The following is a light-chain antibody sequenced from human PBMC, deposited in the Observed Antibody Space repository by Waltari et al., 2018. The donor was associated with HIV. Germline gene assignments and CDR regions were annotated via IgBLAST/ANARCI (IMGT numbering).Light chain of an antibody. Sequence: SSEMTQDPAVSVALGQTVRITCQGDSLRSYYANWYQQKPGQAPVLVMYAKNNRPSWIPDRFSGSSSGNTASLTITGDRAEDEAVYFCNSRDSSGNHWVFGGGTRLAVL. J-gene: IGLJ3*02. V-gene: IGLV3-19*01. CDR1: SLRSYY. CDR2: AKN. CDR3: NSRDSSGNHWV.